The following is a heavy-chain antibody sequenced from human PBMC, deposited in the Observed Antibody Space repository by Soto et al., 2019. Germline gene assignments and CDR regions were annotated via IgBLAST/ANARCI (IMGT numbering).Heavy chain of an antibody. CDR2: MNSDGSTT. V-gene: IGHV3-74*01. CDR1: GFTFSSYA. J-gene: IGHJ4*02. Sequence: PVGSLKISSAASGFTFSSYAMSWVRQAPGKGLEWVSRMNSDGSTTDYADSVKGRFTVSRDNAKNTLYLQMNSLRAEDTAVYYCATAEVDYWGPGTLVTVSS. CDR3: ATAEVDY.